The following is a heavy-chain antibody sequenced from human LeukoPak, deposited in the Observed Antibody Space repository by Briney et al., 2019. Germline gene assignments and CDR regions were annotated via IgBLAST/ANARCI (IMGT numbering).Heavy chain of an antibody. J-gene: IGHJ4*02. CDR2: INPNSGGT. D-gene: IGHD3-10*01. Sequence: ASVKVSCKASGYTFTGYYMHWVRQAPGQGLEWMGWINPNSGGTNYAQKFQGRVTMTRDTSISTAYMELSRLRSDDTAVYYCARVPFDGWFGEFPFAYWGQGTLVTVSS. CDR1: GYTFTGYY. V-gene: IGHV1-2*02. CDR3: ARVPFDGWFGEFPFAY.